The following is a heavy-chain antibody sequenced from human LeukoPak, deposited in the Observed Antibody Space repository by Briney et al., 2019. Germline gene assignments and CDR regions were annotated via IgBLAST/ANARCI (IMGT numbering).Heavy chain of an antibody. V-gene: IGHV1-46*01. CDR3: ARDSLTSNWNYETPHFDY. CDR1: GYIFSNYY. J-gene: IGHJ4*02. Sequence: ASVKVSCKASGYIFSNYYMHWVRQAPGQGLEWMGIINPSGGSTTYAPQFQDRVTMTRDMSTNTVYMELSRLRSDDTAVYYCARDSLTSNWNYETPHFDYWGQGTLVTVSS. D-gene: IGHD1-7*01. CDR2: INPSGGST.